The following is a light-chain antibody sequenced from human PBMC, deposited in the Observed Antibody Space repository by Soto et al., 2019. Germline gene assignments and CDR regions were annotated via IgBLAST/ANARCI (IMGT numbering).Light chain of an antibody. Sequence: QTTQSPSSLSASVGDRVTITCRTSDNIAKYLNWYQQKPGQVPKLLIVAASRLQSGVPTRFSGSGSGTDFTLTINDLQPEDFATYYCQQSYSAPPWTFGQGTKV. V-gene: IGKV1-39*01. CDR1: DNIAKY. J-gene: IGKJ1*01. CDR3: QQSYSAPPWT. CDR2: AAS.